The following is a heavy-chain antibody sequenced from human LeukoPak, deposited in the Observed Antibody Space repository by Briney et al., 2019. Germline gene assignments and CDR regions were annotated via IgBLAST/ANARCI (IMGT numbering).Heavy chain of an antibody. Sequence: ASVKVSCKASGYTFTSYDINWVRQATGQGLEWMGWMNPNSGTTGYAQKFQGRVTMTRNTSISTAYMELSSLRSEDTAVYYCARDIAAGANWFDPWGQGTLVTVSS. J-gene: IGHJ5*02. CDR1: GYTFTSYD. D-gene: IGHD6-13*01. CDR2: MNPNSGTT. CDR3: ARDIAAGANWFDP. V-gene: IGHV1-8*01.